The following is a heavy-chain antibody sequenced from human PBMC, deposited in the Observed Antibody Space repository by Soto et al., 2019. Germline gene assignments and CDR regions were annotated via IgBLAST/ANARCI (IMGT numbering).Heavy chain of an antibody. CDR2: ISSSSSYI. CDR3: AITIVRGEGSHYYYMDV. Sequence: GGSPRLSCAASGFTFSSYSMNWVRQAPGKGLEWVSSISSSSSYIYYADSVKGRFTISRDNAKNSLYLQMNSLRAEDTAVYYCAITIVRGEGSHYYYMDVWGKGTTVTVSS. D-gene: IGHD3-10*01. CDR1: GFTFSSYS. J-gene: IGHJ6*03. V-gene: IGHV3-21*01.